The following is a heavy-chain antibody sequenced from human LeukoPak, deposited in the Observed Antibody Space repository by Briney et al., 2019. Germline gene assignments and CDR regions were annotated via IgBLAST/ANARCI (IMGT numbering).Heavy chain of an antibody. J-gene: IGHJ4*02. CDR2: IYPVSGGT. Sequence: GAAVTVSCKTCGYNFLDYYIHGVGQAAGRGRAGVGRIYPVSGGTHYAPKLQVRVTMTRDTSISTVCMEMSGLKPDDTALDYCAREDGPYTTRRFHYWGQGTLVIVTS. CDR1: GYNFLDYY. D-gene: IGHD1-26*01. CDR3: AREDGPYTTRRFHY. V-gene: IGHV1-2*02.